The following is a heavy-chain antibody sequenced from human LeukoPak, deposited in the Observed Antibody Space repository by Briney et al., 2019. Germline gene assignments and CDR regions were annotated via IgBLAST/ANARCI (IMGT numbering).Heavy chain of an antibody. Sequence: ASVKVSCKASGYTFTGYYIHWVRQAPGQGLEWMGRINPNTGDTNYVQRFQGRVAMTRDTSINTAYMELSRLKSDDTAIYYCARVWNRPRYWYFDLWGCGTLVTVSS. V-gene: IGHV1-2*06. CDR2: INPNTGDT. D-gene: IGHD1-1*01. CDR3: ARVWNRPRYWYFDL. CDR1: GYTFTGYY. J-gene: IGHJ2*01.